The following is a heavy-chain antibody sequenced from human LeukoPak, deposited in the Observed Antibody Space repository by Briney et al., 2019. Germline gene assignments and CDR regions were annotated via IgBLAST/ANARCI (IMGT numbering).Heavy chain of an antibody. CDR1: GFTFSSYS. J-gene: IGHJ4*02. CDR2: ISYSSSTI. Sequence: WGSLRLSRAASGFTFSSYSMNWARQAPGKGLEWVSYISYSSSTIYYADSVKGRFTISRDNGKNSLYLQMNSLRAEDTAVYYCARDRLHYGEYEKTFDYWGQGTLVTVSS. CDR3: ARDRLHYGEYEKTFDY. D-gene: IGHD4-17*01. V-gene: IGHV3-48*01.